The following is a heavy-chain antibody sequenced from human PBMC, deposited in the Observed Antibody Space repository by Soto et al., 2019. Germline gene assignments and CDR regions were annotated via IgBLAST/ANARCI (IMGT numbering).Heavy chain of an antibody. Sequence: QVQLVESGGGVVQPGTSLRLSCSASGFTFGNFGMHWVRQSPGKGLEWVSIITYDGSRKHYIDSVKGRFTISRDNSKNTVFLQMKSLRAEDSAVYYCAKDIHADRDTYHYGADYWGQGTLVTVSS. CDR1: GFTFGNFG. CDR2: ITYDGSRK. D-gene: IGHD5-12*01. V-gene: IGHV3-30*18. CDR3: AKDIHADRDTYHYGADY. J-gene: IGHJ4*02.